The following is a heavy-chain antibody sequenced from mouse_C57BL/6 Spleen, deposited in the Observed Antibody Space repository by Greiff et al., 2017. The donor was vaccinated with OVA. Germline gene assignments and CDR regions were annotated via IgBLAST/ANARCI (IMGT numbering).Heavy chain of an antibody. CDR1: GYTFTSYW. CDR2: IDPADSYT. D-gene: IGHD4-1*01. J-gene: IGHJ2*01. Sequence: QVQLQQPGAELVVPGASVKLSCKASGYTFTSYWMHWVKQRPGQGLEWIGEIDPADSYTNYHQKSKGKSTLTVDKSSSTAYMQLSSLTSEASAVYYCARSLTGRNYWGQGTTLTVSS. CDR3: ARSLTGRNY. V-gene: IGHV1-69*01.